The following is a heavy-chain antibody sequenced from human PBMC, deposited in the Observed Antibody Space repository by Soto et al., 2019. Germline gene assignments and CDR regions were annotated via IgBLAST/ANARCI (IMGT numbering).Heavy chain of an antibody. CDR3: ARDVPLNYYDGTFSYYAMDV. J-gene: IGHJ6*01. V-gene: IGHV1-69*13. Sequence: ASVKVSCKASGGTFSSHAISWVRQAPGQGLEWMGGIIPFFKATNYAQKFQGRVTITADDSTSTAYMDLYSLRSEDTAVYYCARDVPLNYYDGTFSYYAMDVWGEVPTVTV. CDR1: GGTFSSHA. CDR2: IIPFFKAT. D-gene: IGHD3-16*01.